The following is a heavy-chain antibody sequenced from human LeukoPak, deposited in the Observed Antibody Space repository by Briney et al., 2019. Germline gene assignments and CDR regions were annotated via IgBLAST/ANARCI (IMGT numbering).Heavy chain of an antibody. CDR3: ASLDSSEGYYYGMDV. CDR1: GGTFSSYA. CDR2: IIPIFGTA. D-gene: IGHD6-19*01. V-gene: IGHV1-69*05. J-gene: IGHJ6*02. Sequence: SVKVSCKASGGTFSSYAISWVRQAPGQGLEWMGGIIPIFGTANYAQKFQGRVTMTTDTSTSTAYMELRSLRSDDTAVYYCASLDSSEGYYYGMDVWRQGTTVTVSS.